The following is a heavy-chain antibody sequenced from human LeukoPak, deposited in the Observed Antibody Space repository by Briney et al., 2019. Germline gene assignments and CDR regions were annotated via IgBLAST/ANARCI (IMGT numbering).Heavy chain of an antibody. J-gene: IGHJ4*02. CDR1: GFTFDDYA. D-gene: IGHD3-10*01. CDR3: EPSFLWFDYFDY. CDR2: ISGDGGST. Sequence: GGSLRLSCAASGFTFDDYAMHWVRQAPGKGLEWVSLISGDGGSTYYADSVKGRFTISRDNSKNSLYLQMNSLRTEDTALYYCEPSFLWFDYFDYWGKGPLVTVS. V-gene: IGHV3-43*02.